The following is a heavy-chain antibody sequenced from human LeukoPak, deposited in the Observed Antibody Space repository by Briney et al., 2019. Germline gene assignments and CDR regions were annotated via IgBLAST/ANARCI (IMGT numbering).Heavy chain of an antibody. J-gene: IGHJ3*01. CDR2: ISYDENKK. Sequence: PGGSLRLSCTASGFIFSDYAMHWVRQAPGKGLQWVAVISYDENKKHYADSVKGRLTISRDNSTRTLYLQMSSLRIEDTAVYYCARGSDAFDLWGQGTMVTVSS. CDR1: GFIFSDYA. V-gene: IGHV3-30*04. CDR3: ARGSDAFDL.